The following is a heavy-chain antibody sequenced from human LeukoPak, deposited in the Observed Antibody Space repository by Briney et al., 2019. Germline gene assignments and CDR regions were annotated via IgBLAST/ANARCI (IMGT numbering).Heavy chain of an antibody. J-gene: IGHJ4*02. D-gene: IGHD4-17*01. CDR3: ARNEPPPERAGDYDY. V-gene: IGHV4-34*01. Sequence: PSETLSLTCAVYGGSFSGYYWSWIRQPPGKGLEWIGEINHSGSTNYNPSLKSRVTISVDTSKNQFSLKLSSVTAADTAVYYCARNEPPPERAGDYDYWGQGTLVTVSS. CDR2: INHSGST. CDR1: GGSFSGYY.